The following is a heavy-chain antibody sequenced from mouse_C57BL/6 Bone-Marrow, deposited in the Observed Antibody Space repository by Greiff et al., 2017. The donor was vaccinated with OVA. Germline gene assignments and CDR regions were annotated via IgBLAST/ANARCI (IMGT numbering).Heavy chain of an antibody. D-gene: IGHD2-12*01. J-gene: IGHJ4*01. CDR3: ARELRRRNAMDY. CDR1: GYTFTSYW. CDR2: IYPSDSET. V-gene: IGHV1-61*01. Sequence: QVQLQQPGAELVRPGSSVKLSCKASGYTFTSYWMDWVKQRPGQGLEWIGNIYPSDSETHYNQKFKDKATLTVDKSSSTAYMQLSSLTSEDSAVYYCARELRRRNAMDYWGQGTSVTVSS.